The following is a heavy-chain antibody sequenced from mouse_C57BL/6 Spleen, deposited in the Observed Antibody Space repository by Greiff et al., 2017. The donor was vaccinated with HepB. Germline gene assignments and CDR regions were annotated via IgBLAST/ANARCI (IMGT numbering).Heavy chain of an antibody. CDR1: GFSLTSYG. CDR2: IWSGGST. V-gene: IGHV2-2*01. CDR3: ARLFITTVVGRDYYAMDY. Sequence: VQLVESGPGLVQPSQSLSITCTVSGFSLTSYGVHWVRQSPGKGLEWLGVIWSGGSTDYNAAFISRLSISKDNSKSQVFFKMNSLQADDTAIYYCARLFITTVVGRDYYAMDYWGQGTSVTVSS. D-gene: IGHD1-1*01. J-gene: IGHJ4*01.